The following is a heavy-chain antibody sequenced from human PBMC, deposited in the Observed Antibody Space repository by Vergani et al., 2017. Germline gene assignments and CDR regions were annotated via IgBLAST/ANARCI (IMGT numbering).Heavy chain of an antibody. CDR1: GGSISSYY. J-gene: IGHJ4*02. V-gene: IGHV4-59*01. Sequence: QVQLQESGPGLVKPSETLSLTCTVSGGSISSYYWSRIRQPPGKGLEWVGYIYNSGTTNYNPSLKSRVTISVDTSKNQFSLKLSSVTAADTAVYYCAGDSSMAARPRRYYFDYWGQGTLVTISS. CDR3: AGDSSMAARPRRYYFDY. D-gene: IGHD6-6*01. CDR2: IYNSGTT.